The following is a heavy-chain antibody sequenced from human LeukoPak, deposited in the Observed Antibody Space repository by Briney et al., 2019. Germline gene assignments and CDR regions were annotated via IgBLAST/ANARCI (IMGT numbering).Heavy chain of an antibody. CDR2: INTDGSST. CDR1: GFTFSSYW. CDR3: ARDYYYYYMDV. Sequence: GGSLRLSCAATGFTFSSYWMHWVRQAPGKGLVWVSRINTDGSSTSYADSVEGRFTISRDNAKNTLYLQMNSLRAEDTAVYYCARDYYYYYMDVWGKGTTVTVSS. J-gene: IGHJ6*03. V-gene: IGHV3-74*01.